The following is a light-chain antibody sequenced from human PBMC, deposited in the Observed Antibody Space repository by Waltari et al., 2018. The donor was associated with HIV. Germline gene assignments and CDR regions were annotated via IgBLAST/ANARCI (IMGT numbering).Light chain of an antibody. J-gene: IGKJ2*01. CDR3: QQYYSTPYT. Sequence: DIVMTQSPDDLTGSLGEGVTITCKSSFDVLYSSNNTNYLAWYQQKPGQPPKLLIYWAATRESGVPDRFSGSGSGTDFTLTISSLQAEDVAVYYCQQYYSTPYTFGQGTKLKI. V-gene: IGKV4-1*01. CDR2: WAA. CDR1: FDVLYSSNNTNY.